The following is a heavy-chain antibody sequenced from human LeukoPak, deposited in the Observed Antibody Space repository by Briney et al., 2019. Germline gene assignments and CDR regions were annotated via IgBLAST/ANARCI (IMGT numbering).Heavy chain of an antibody. CDR3: AGRRVLDASFDY. Sequence: GGSLRLSCAASGFTVSNNYMSWVRQAPGKGLEWVSVIYSGDNTYYVESVQGRFTISRDNSKNTLFLQMNRLRAEDTAVYYCAGRRVLDASFDYWGQGTLVTVSS. V-gene: IGHV3-66*02. CDR2: IYSGDNT. D-gene: IGHD3-16*01. CDR1: GFTVSNNY. J-gene: IGHJ4*02.